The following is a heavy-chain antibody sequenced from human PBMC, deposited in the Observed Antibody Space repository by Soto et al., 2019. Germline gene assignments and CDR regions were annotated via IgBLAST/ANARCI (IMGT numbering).Heavy chain of an antibody. CDR3: ARVDYYDSSGYYGY. CDR2: ISGYNGNT. Sequence: QVQLVQSGAEVKKPGASVKVSCKASGYTFTIYGISWVRQAPGQGLEWMGWISGYNGNTDYAQKLQDRVTLTTDASTSSVYMELRSLRAYDTAVYYCARVDYYDSSGYYGYWGQGTLITVSS. D-gene: IGHD3-22*01. V-gene: IGHV1-18*04. CDR1: GYTFTIYG. J-gene: IGHJ4*02.